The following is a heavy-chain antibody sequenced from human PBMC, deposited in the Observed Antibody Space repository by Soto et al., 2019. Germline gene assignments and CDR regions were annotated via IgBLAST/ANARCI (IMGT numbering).Heavy chain of an antibody. CDR3: VQTRCGGDCLEIYSSHAYYGLEV. CDR2: LYWDDDK. V-gene: IGHV2-5*02. D-gene: IGHD2-21*02. J-gene: IGHJ6*02. Sequence: QITLKESGPTLVKPTQTLTLTCTVSGLSLRTTGVGVGWVRQPPGKALEWLALLYWDDDKRYSPSLKSRLTITKDISKKQVVLTMTNMDTVDTATYYCVQTRCGGDCLEIYSSHAYYGLEVWGQGTTVTVSS. CDR1: GLSLRTTGVG.